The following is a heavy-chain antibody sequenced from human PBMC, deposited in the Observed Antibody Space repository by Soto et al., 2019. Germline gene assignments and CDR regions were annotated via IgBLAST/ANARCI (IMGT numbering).Heavy chain of an antibody. CDR3: AKDGGSYYYYYYGMDV. D-gene: IGHD1-26*01. V-gene: IGHV3-30*18. Sequence: QVQLVESWGGVVQPGRSLRLSCAASGFTFSSYGMHWVRQAPGKGLEWVAVISYDGSNKYYADSVKGRFTISRDNSKNTLYLQMNSLRAEDTAVYYCAKDGGSYYYYYYGMDVWGQGTTVTVSS. CDR2: ISYDGSNK. J-gene: IGHJ6*02. CDR1: GFTFSSYG.